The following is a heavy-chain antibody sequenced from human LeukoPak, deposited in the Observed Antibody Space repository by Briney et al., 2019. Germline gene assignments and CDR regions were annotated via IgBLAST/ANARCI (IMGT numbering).Heavy chain of an antibody. CDR3: ARYYCDSSGNDPNDAFDI. D-gene: IGHD3-22*01. Sequence: SVKVSCKASGGTFSSYTISWVRQAPGQGLEWMGRIIPILGIANYAQKFQGRVTITADKSTSTAYMELSSMRSEDTAVCYCARYYCDSSGNDPNDAFDIWGQGTMVTVSS. CDR2: IIPILGIA. CDR1: GGTFSSYT. V-gene: IGHV1-69*02. J-gene: IGHJ3*02.